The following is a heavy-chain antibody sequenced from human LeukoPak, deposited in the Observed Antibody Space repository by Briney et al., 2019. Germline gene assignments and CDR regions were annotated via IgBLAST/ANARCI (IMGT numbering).Heavy chain of an antibody. V-gene: IGHV3-7*01. CDR1: GFTFSSYW. CDR3: VRDSYTNTWHFQNEDY. Sequence: RPGGSLRLSCAASGFTFSSYWMSWVRQAPGKGLEWVANIKQDGSEKYYVDSVKGRFTISRDNAKNSLYLQMNSLRAEDTAVYYCVRDSYTNTWHFQNEDYWGQGTLVTVSS. CDR2: IKQDGSEK. D-gene: IGHD2-2*02. J-gene: IGHJ4*02.